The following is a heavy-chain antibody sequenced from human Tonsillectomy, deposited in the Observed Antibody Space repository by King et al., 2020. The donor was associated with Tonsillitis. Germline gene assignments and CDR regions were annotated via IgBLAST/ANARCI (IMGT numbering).Heavy chain of an antibody. CDR2: ITGSGTST. D-gene: IGHD3-10*01. J-gene: IGHJ6*03. Sequence: EVQLVESGGGLVQPGGSLRLSCAASRFTFSSYDMSWVRQAPGKGLEWVSGITGSGTSTYYADSVRGRFTISRDNSKNTLYLQMNRLRTEDTAVYYCAKLGYGSGALYYYYYMDVWGKGATVTVSS. CDR1: RFTFSSYD. V-gene: IGHV3-23*04. CDR3: AKLGYGSGALYYYYYMDV.